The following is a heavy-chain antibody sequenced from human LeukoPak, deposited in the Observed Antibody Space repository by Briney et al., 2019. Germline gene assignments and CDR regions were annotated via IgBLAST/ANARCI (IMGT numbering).Heavy chain of an antibody. CDR3: GRDYLGESGAGGP. CDR1: GFTFSSFT. J-gene: IGHJ5*02. CDR2: ISPTGIST. D-gene: IGHD3-10*01. V-gene: IGHV3-21*01. Sequence: GGSLSLSCAASGFTFSSFTMNWVRQAPGKGLEWASSISPTGISTWHADSVKGRFTISRDNAKNSVHLQMTNLRVDDTAVYYCGRDYLGESGAGGPWGQGILVTVPS.